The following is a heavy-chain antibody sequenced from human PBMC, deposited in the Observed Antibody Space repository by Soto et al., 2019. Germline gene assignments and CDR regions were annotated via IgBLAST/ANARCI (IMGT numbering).Heavy chain of an antibody. CDR1: GFTFSSYG. Sequence: QVQLVESGGGVVQPGRSLRLSCAASGFTFSSYGMHWVRQAPGKGLEWVAVIWYDGSNKYYADSVKGRFTISRDNSKNTLYLQMNSLRAEDTAVYYCARSIESHYYDSSGYYYPPSYWGQGTLVTVSS. CDR2: IWYDGSNK. J-gene: IGHJ4*02. D-gene: IGHD3-22*01. CDR3: ARSIESHYYDSSGYYYPPSY. V-gene: IGHV3-33*01.